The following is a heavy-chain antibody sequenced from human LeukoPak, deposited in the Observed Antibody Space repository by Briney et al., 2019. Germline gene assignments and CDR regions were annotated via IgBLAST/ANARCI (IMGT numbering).Heavy chain of an antibody. D-gene: IGHD3-10*01. V-gene: IGHV3-30*01. Sequence: PGGSLRLSCAASGFTFSSYSMYWVRQAPGKGLEWVALISKDGSDEDHADSAKGRFTISRDNSKNTLYLQMISLRIEDTAVYYCAREAYYGSGRSRQPSPVWGQGTLVTVSS. CDR3: AREAYYGSGRSRQPSPV. CDR1: GFTFSSYS. CDR2: ISKDGSDE. J-gene: IGHJ4*02.